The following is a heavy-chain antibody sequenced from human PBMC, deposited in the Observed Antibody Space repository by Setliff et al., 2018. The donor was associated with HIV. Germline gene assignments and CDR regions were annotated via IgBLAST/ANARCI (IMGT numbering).Heavy chain of an antibody. Sequence: GASVKVSCKASGYTFTSYYLHWLRQAPGQGLEWMGISYPSDGRTQYAQKFQGRVTMTWDTSISTAYVELSRLGIDDTAVYYCARDTMAKAGTTPFSYYYYMDVWGNGTTVTVSS. CDR3: ARDTMAKAGTTPFSYYYYMDV. J-gene: IGHJ6*03. V-gene: IGHV1-46*01. CDR1: GYTFTSYY. D-gene: IGHD3-10*01. CDR2: SYPSDGRT.